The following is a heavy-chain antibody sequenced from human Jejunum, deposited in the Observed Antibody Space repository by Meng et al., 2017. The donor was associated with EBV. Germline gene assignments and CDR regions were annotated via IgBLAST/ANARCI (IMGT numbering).Heavy chain of an antibody. Sequence: QLRLQESGPGLVKPWDTLSLTCTVTGDSVRSYYWSWIRQSPEKGLEWIGYTHYSETSIYSPSLMSRATISVDTSNSQFSLKLNSVTAADTAIYYCTRGSTGAFNAWGQGLLVTVAS. CDR2: THYSETS. J-gene: IGHJ5*02. D-gene: IGHD5/OR15-5a*01. CDR3: TRGSTGAFNA. V-gene: IGHV4-59*02. CDR1: GDSVRSYY.